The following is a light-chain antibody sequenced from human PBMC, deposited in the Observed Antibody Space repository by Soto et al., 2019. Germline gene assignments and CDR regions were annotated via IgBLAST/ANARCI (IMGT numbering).Light chain of an antibody. CDR1: SSNIGSNF. Sequence: QSVLTQPPSASGTPGQRVTISCSGRSSNIGSNFVYWYQHLPGTAPKLVIYRNSQRPSGVPDRFSGSKSGTSASLAISGLQSEDEADYCCAGWDDSLSGYVFGPGTKVPVL. CDR3: AGWDDSLSGYV. V-gene: IGLV1-47*01. J-gene: IGLJ1*01. CDR2: RNS.